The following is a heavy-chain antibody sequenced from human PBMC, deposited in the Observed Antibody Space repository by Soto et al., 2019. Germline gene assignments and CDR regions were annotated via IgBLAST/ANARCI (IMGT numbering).Heavy chain of an antibody. D-gene: IGHD7-27*01. V-gene: IGHV4-39*01. CDR1: GGSISSSSYY. J-gene: IGHJ4*02. Sequence: SETLSLTCTVSGGSISSSSYYWGWIRQPPGKGLEWIGSIYYNGRTYYNPSLTSRVTISLDTSKNQFSLKLSSVTAADTAVYYCAANWGTDFDYWGQGTPVTVSS. CDR2: IYYNGRT. CDR3: AANWGTDFDY.